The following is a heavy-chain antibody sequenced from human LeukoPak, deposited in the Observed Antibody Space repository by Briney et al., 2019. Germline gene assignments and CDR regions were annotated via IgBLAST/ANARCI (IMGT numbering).Heavy chain of an antibody. CDR1: GGSVSSGSYY. J-gene: IGHJ4*02. CDR3: ATRTYSSGNFDY. CDR2: IYYSGST. V-gene: IGHV4-61*01. Sequence: SETLSLTCTVSGGSVSSGSYYWSWIRQPPGKGLEWIGYIYYSGSTNYNLSLKSRVTISVDTSKNQFSLKLSSVTAADTAVYYCATRTYSSGNFDYWGQGTLVTVSS. D-gene: IGHD6-19*01.